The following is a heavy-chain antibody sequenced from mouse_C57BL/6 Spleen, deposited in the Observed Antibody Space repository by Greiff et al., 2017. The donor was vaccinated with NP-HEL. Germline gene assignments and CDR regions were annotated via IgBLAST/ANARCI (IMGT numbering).Heavy chain of an antibody. Sequence: DVKLVESGGDLVKPGGSLKLSCAASGFTFSSYGMSWVRQTPDKRLEWVATISSGGSYTYYPDSVKGRFTISRDNAKNTLYLQMSSLKSEDTAMYYCARQDYYGGSGWYFDVWGTGTTVTVSS. CDR1: GFTFSSYG. J-gene: IGHJ1*03. D-gene: IGHD1-1*01. CDR3: ARQDYYGGSGWYFDV. CDR2: ISSGGSYT. V-gene: IGHV5-6*02.